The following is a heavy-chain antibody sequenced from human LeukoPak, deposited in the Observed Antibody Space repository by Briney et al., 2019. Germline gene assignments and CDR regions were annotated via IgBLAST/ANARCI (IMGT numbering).Heavy chain of an antibody. CDR3: ARNHYYGSGRLPPYFDY. CDR2: IYYSGST. CDR1: GGSISSSSYY. D-gene: IGHD3-10*01. Sequence: SETLSLTCTVSGGSISSSSYYWGWIRQPPGKGLEWIGSIYYSGSTYYNPSLKSRVTISVDTSKNQFSLKLSSVTAADTAVYYCARNHYYGSGRLPPYFDYWDQGTLVTVSS. J-gene: IGHJ4*02. V-gene: IGHV4-39*01.